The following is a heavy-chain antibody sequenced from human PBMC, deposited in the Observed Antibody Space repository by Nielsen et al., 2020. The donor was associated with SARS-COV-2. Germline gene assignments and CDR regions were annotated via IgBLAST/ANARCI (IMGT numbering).Heavy chain of an antibody. V-gene: IGHV3-21*01. D-gene: IGHD2-2*01. CDR1: GFMFSRYS. CDR3: ATAQPWYQLPMLLD. J-gene: IGHJ4*02. Sequence: GESLKISCAASGFMFSRYSMNWVRQAPGKGLEWVSSISFSSRNIYYADSVKGRFTVSRDNARNSLYLQMSSLRAEDTAVYYCATAQPWYQLPMLLDWGQGTLVTVSS. CDR2: ISFSSRNI.